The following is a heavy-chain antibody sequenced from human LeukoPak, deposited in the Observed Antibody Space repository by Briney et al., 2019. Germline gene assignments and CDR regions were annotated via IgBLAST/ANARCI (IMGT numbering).Heavy chain of an antibody. Sequence: EASVKVSCKASGYTFTSYYMHWVRQAPGQGLEWMGWISAYNGNTNYAQKLQGRVTMTTDASTSTAYMELRSLRSDDTAVYYCARDRGNYDSSDPLDYWGQGTLVTVSS. V-gene: IGHV1-18*04. CDR2: ISAYNGNT. CDR3: ARDRGNYDSSDPLDY. D-gene: IGHD3-22*01. CDR1: GYTFTSYY. J-gene: IGHJ4*02.